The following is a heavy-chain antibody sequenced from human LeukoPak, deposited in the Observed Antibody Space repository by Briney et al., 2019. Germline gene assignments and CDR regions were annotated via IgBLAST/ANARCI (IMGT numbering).Heavy chain of an antibody. J-gene: IGHJ4*02. CDR2: IHYSGSSGST. D-gene: IGHD6-13*01. Sequence: SETLSLTCTVSGGSVTSYYWSWIRQPPGKGLEWIGNIHYSGSSGSTNYNPSLKSRVTTSVDTSTNQLSLTLRSVTDADTAVYYCSRVSDLAAAGTCEYWGQGTLVSVSS. V-gene: IGHV4-59*02. CDR3: SRVSDLAAAGTCEY. CDR1: GGSVTSYY.